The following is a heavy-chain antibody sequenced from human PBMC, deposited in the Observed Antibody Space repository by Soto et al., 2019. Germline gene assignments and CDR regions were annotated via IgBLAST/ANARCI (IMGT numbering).Heavy chain of an antibody. Sequence: LSLTCAASGFTFSSYSMNWVRQAPGKGLEWVSSISSSSSYIYYADSLKGRFTISRDNAKNLLYLQMNSLRAEDTAVYYCASDGSGCSPYYMDVWGKGTTVTVSS. V-gene: IGHV3-21*01. J-gene: IGHJ6*03. CDR2: ISSSSSYI. CDR1: GFTFSSYS. CDR3: ASDGSGCSPYYMDV. D-gene: IGHD3-10*01.